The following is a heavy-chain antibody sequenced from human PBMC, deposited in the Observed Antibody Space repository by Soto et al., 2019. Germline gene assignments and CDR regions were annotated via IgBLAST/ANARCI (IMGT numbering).Heavy chain of an antibody. V-gene: IGHV4-4*07. D-gene: IGHD1-7*01. CDR1: GDAITSFS. Sequence: SETLSLTCTVSGDAITSFSWNWIRQSAGKGLEWIGRISTTGNTHYNPSLESRVTMSLDTSKNQFSLKLTSVTAADTAVYYCEGESGENWSYEAYWGQGTLVTVSS. J-gene: IGHJ4*02. CDR2: ISTTGNT. CDR3: EGESGENWSYEAY.